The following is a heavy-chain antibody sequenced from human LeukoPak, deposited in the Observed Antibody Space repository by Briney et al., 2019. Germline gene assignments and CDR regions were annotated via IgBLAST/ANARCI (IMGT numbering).Heavy chain of an antibody. CDR1: GSTFSTYS. CDR2: ISSSSSYI. J-gene: IGHJ4*02. CDR3: ARGVGSSGWYLGFDY. V-gene: IGHV3-21*01. D-gene: IGHD6-19*01. Sequence: GGSLRLSCAASGSTFSTYSMNWVRQAPGKGLEWVSSISSSSSYIYYADSVKGRFTISRDNAKNSLYLQMNSLRAEDTAVYYCARGVGSSGWYLGFDYWGQGTLVTVSS.